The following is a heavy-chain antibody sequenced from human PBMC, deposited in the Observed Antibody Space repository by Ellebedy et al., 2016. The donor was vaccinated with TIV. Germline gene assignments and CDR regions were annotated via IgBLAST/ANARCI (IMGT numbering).Heavy chain of an antibody. V-gene: IGHV4-39*07. Sequence: SETLSLTXTVSGGSISSSSYYWGWIRQPPGKGLEWIGSIYYSGSTYYNPSLKSRVTISVDTSKNQFSLKLSSVTAADTAVYYCARGSGDGMDVWGQGTTVTVSS. J-gene: IGHJ6*02. CDR2: IYYSGST. CDR1: GGSISSSSYY. CDR3: ARGSGDGMDV. D-gene: IGHD1-1*01.